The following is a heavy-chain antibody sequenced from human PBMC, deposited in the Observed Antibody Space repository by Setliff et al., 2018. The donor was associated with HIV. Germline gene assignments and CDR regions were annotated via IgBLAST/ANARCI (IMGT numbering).Heavy chain of an antibody. CDR3: ARDRYSGSSTDY. Sequence: PGGSLRLSCTASGFTFGDYAMSWVRQAPGKGLEWVGFIRSKAYGGTTEYAASVKGRFTISRDNVKNSLYLQMNSLRAEDTAVYYCARDRYSGSSTDYWGQGTLVTVSS. D-gene: IGHD1-26*01. J-gene: IGHJ4*02. CDR2: IRSKAYGGTT. V-gene: IGHV3-49*04. CDR1: GFTFGDYA.